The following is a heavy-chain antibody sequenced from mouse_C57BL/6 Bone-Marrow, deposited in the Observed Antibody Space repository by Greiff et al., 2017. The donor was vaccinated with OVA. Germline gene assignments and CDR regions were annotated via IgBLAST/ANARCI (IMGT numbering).Heavy chain of an antibody. CDR2: INPSNGGT. V-gene: IGHV1-53*01. D-gene: IGHD1-1*01. J-gene: IGHJ1*03. CDR3: ARKEVYYYGSSPYWYFDV. Sequence: QVQLQQPGTELVKPGASVKLSCKASGYTFTSYWMHWVKQRPGQGLEWIGNINPSNGGTNYNEKFKSKATLTVDKSSSTAYMQLSSLTSEDSAVYYCARKEVYYYGSSPYWYFDVWGTGTTVTVSS. CDR1: GYTFTSYW.